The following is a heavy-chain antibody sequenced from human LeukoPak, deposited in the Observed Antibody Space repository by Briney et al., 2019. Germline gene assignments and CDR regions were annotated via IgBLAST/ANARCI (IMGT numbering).Heavy chain of an antibody. CDR3: ARNWAHLDF. J-gene: IGHJ4*02. D-gene: IGHD3-16*01. Sequence: PGESLRLSCAASGFTFSSSWMNWVRRAPGKGLEWVANINEHGSEIYYVDSVKGRFTIARDNAKSSLSLQMNSLRVEDTAVYYCARNWAHLDFWGQGTLVTVSS. CDR2: INEHGSEI. V-gene: IGHV3-7*01. CDR1: GFTFSSSW.